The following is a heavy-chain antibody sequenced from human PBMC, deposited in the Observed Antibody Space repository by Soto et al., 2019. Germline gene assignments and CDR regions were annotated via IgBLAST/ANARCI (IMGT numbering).Heavy chain of an antibody. D-gene: IGHD3-16*02. CDR2: NYYSGST. V-gene: IGHV4-59*08. Sequence: SETLSLTCTVSGGSISSYYWSWIRQPPGKGLEWIGYNYYSGSTNYNPSLKSRVTISVDTSKNQFSLKLSSVTAADTAVYYCARRRDYDYIWGSYRYAYYFDYWGQGTLVTVSS. CDR1: GGSISSYY. CDR3: ARRRDYDYIWGSYRYAYYFDY. J-gene: IGHJ4*02.